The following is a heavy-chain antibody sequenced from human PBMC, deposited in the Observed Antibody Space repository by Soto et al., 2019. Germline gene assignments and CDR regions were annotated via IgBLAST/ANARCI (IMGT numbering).Heavy chain of an antibody. CDR1: GYNFKTYW. J-gene: IGHJ3*01. CDR2: IYPGDSDT. CDR3: ARQRRYMATINNDAFDV. Sequence: PGESLKISRTGFGYNFKTYWIAWVRQMPGQGLEWMGIIYPGDSDTTYSPPFQGQVTISVDKTISTAYLELSSLKASDTAMYYCARQRRYMATINNDAFDVWGQGTMDTVSS. V-gene: IGHV5-51*01. D-gene: IGHD3-16*02.